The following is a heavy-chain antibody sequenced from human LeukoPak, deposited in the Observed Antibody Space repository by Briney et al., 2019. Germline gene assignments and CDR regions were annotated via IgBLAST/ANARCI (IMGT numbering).Heavy chain of an antibody. CDR3: ARDLCGGDCYSDWFDP. CDR2: IWYDGSNK. V-gene: IGHV3-33*01. J-gene: IGHJ5*02. D-gene: IGHD2-21*02. Sequence: GRSLRLSCAASGFTFSSYGMHWVRQAPAKGLEWVAVIWYDGSNKYYADSVKGRFTISRDNSKNTLYLQMNSLRAEDTAVYYCARDLCGGDCYSDWFDPWGQGTLVTVSS. CDR1: GFTFSSYG.